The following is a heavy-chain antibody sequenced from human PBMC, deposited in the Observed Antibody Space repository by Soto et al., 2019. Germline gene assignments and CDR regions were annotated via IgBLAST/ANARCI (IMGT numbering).Heavy chain of an antibody. CDR3: AAYCSSISCTPFHGYS. J-gene: IGHJ4*02. V-gene: IGHV3-7*03. CDR2: IKKDETEE. Sequence: PGGSLRLSCAASGFTFSNYWMSWVRQAPGKGLEWVANIKKDETEEYYVDSVKGRFTISRDNAKSSLFLQMNSLRAEDTAVYYCAAYCSSISCTPFHGYSWGQGTLVTVSS. CDR1: GFTFSNYW. D-gene: IGHD2-2*01.